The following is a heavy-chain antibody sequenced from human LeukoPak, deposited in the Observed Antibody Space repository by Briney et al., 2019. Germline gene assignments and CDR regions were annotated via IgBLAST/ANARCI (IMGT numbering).Heavy chain of an antibody. CDR2: MNPNSGNT. Sequence: ASVKVSCKASGYTFTSYYMHWVRQATGQGLEWMGWMNPNSGNTGYAQKFQGRVTMTRNTSISTAYMELSSLRSEDTAVYYCARGRSRRLHPNTIDYWGQGTLVTVSS. CDR3: ARGRSRRLHPNTIDY. CDR1: GYTFTSYY. D-gene: IGHD5-24*01. V-gene: IGHV1-8*02. J-gene: IGHJ4*02.